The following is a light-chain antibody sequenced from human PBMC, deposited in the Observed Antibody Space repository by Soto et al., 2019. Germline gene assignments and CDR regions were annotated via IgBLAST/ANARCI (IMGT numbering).Light chain of an antibody. CDR3: SSYAGTNNYV. CDR1: GSDVGGYNF. Sequence: QSALTQPPSASGSPGQSVTISCTGTGSDVGGYNFVSWYQHHPGKAPKLIIYEVNKRPSGVPDRFSGSKSGNTASLTVSGLQAEDEADYYCSSYAGTNNYVFGPGTKLTVL. J-gene: IGLJ1*01. CDR2: EVN. V-gene: IGLV2-8*01.